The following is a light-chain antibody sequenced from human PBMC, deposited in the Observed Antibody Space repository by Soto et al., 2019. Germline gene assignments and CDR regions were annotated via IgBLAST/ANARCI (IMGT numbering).Light chain of an antibody. J-gene: IGKJ1*01. CDR3: QQYDTSPRT. CDR2: ATS. CDR1: QTININY. Sequence: EIVLTQSPGTLSLSPGEGATLSCRASQTININYLAWYQQKPGQAPRLLMYATSSRATGIPDRFSGSGSGTDFTLTISGLEPEDCAMYYCQQYDTSPRTFGKGTTVEI. V-gene: IGKV3-20*01.